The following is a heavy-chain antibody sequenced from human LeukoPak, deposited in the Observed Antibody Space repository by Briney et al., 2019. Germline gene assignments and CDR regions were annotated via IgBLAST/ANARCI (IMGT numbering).Heavy chain of an antibody. Sequence: GASVKVSCKASGYTFTSHFMHWVRQAPGQGLEWMGIINPRGGSTSYTQKFQGRVTMTRDTSTSTVYMELSSLGSEDTAVYYCARVKSHYYDTSDKDAFDIWGQGTMVTVSS. V-gene: IGHV1-46*01. J-gene: IGHJ3*02. CDR2: INPRGGST. CDR3: ARVKSHYYDTSDKDAFDI. D-gene: IGHD3-22*01. CDR1: GYTFTSHF.